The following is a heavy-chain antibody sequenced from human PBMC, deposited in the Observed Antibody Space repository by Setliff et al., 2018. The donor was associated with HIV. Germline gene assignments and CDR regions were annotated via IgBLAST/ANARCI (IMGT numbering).Heavy chain of an antibody. V-gene: IGHV1-69*06. CDR2: IIPIFGTA. CDR1: GGTFSSYA. D-gene: IGHD1-1*01. J-gene: IGHJ6*03. CDR3: ARNPQPTGTPDYYYYYYMDV. Sequence: SVKVSCKASGGTFSSYAISWVRQAPGQGLEWMGRIIPIFGTANYAQKFQGRVTITADKSTSTAYMELSSLRSEDTAVYYCARNPQPTGTPDYYYYYYMDVWGKGTTVTAP.